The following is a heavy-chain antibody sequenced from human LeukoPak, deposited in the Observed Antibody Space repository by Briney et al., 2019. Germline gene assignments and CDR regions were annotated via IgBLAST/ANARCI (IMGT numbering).Heavy chain of an antibody. Sequence: ASVKVSCKASGGSFSNFGISWVRQAPGQGLEWMGGILPVSNTANNAQNFQGRVTFTADTSTGTAYMELSSLRSEDTAVYYCARADRYYYDSSGPLGPWGQGTLVTVSS. CDR2: ILPVSNTA. V-gene: IGHV1-69*06. J-gene: IGHJ5*02. D-gene: IGHD3-22*01. CDR3: ARADRYYYDSSGPLGP. CDR1: GGSFSNFG.